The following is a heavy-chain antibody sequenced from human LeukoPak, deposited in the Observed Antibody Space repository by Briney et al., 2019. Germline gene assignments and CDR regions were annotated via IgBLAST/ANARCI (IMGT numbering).Heavy chain of an antibody. CDR1: GFTFSSYA. Sequence: GGSLRLSCAASGFTFSSYAVSWVRQAPGKGLEWVSAISGSGGSTYYADSVKGRFTISRDNSKNTLYLQMNSLRAEDTAVYYCATALGDQPDYYYGMDVWGQGTTVPVSS. V-gene: IGHV3-23*01. D-gene: IGHD2-2*01. CDR3: ATALGDQPDYYYGMDV. CDR2: ISGSGGST. J-gene: IGHJ6*02.